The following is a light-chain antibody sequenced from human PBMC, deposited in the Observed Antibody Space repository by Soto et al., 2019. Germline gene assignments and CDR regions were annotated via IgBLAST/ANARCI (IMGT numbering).Light chain of an antibody. CDR3: QHYENYPLT. V-gene: IGKV1-5*03. J-gene: IGKJ5*01. CDR1: QSISSR. Sequence: DIQMTQSPSTLSASVGDRVTITCRASQSISSRLAWYQQKPGKAPNLLIYKASALQSGVPSRFSGSGSGTDFTLTISSLQPDDSATYYCQHYENYPLTFGQGTRLEIK. CDR2: KAS.